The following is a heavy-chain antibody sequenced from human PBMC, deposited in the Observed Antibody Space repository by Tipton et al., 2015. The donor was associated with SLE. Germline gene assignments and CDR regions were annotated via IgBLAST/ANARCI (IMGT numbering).Heavy chain of an antibody. Sequence: TLSLTSTVSGGSINSHYWSWIRQPPGKGMEWIGYIYYSGNTDYNPSLKSRVTISVDTSKNQFTLHLRSLTAADTAVYYCARAFCSSTRCYMGSYYQYYGLDIWGQGTTVTVSS. V-gene: IGHV4-59*11. CDR1: GGSINSHY. D-gene: IGHD2-2*02. J-gene: IGHJ6*02. CDR2: IYYSGNT. CDR3: ARAFCSSTRCYMGSYYQYYGLDI.